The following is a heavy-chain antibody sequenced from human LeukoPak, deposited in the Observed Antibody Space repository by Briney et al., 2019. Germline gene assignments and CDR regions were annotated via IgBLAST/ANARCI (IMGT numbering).Heavy chain of an antibody. CDR3: AREIGYCAGGNCYFGAFDV. V-gene: IGHV4-59*13. D-gene: IGHD2-15*01. J-gene: IGHJ3*01. CDR2: GYYSGST. CDR1: GCSISSYY. Sequence: SETLSLTCTVSGCSISSYYWSWIRQPPAKGLERNGYGYYSGSTNYNPSLKSRVNILVDTSTNQFSLKLHSVPAADTAVYYCAREIGYCAGGNCYFGAFDVWGQGTMVSVSS.